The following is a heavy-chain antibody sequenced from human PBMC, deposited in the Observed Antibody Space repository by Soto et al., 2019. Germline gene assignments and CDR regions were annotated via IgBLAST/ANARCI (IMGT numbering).Heavy chain of an antibody. CDR3: ARVLLDYYYGMDV. CDR1: GGTFSSYA. Sequence: RASVKVSCKASGGTFSSYAISWVRQAPGQGLEWMGGIIPIFGTANYAQKFQGRVTITADKSTSTAYMELSSLRSEDTAVYYCARVLLDYYYGMDVWGQGTTVTVSS. D-gene: IGHD2-8*02. J-gene: IGHJ6*02. V-gene: IGHV1-69*06. CDR2: IIPIFGTA.